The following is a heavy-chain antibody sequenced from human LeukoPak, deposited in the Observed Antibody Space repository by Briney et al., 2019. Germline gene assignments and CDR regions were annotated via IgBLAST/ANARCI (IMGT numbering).Heavy chain of an antibody. CDR2: IYTSGST. D-gene: IGHD6-13*01. Sequence: SETLSLTCTVSGGSISSGSYYWSWIRQPAGKGLEWIGRIYTSGSTNYNPSLKSRVTISVDTSKNQFSLKLSSVTAADTAVYYCARASRLYSSSWYPDYWGQGTLVTVSS. CDR1: GGSISSGSYY. J-gene: IGHJ4*02. CDR3: ARASRLYSSSWYPDY. V-gene: IGHV4-61*02.